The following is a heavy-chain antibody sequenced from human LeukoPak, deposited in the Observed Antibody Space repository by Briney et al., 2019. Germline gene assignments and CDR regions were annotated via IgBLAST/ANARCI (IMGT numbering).Heavy chain of an antibody. Sequence: ASVKVSCKASGGTFSKFDIGWVRQASGQGLEWMGGIIPMFGTTEYAQNFQGRVTITADASASTVYMELSSLRSEDTAVYYCARGRSGILTGYYSYYDDMDVWGQGTTVTHSS. CDR2: IIPMFGTT. CDR3: ARGRSGILTGYYSYYDDMDV. D-gene: IGHD3-9*01. CDR1: GGTFSKFD. V-gene: IGHV1-69*13. J-gene: IGHJ6*02.